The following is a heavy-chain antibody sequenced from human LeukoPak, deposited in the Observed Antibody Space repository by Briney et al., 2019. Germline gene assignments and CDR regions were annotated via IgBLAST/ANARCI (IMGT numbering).Heavy chain of an antibody. J-gene: IGHJ4*02. CDR1: GGTFSSYA. CDR3: AGDGLELGLAGTFYY. V-gene: IGHV1-69*01. D-gene: IGHD3-10*01. Sequence: SVKVSCKASGGTFSSYAISWVRQAPGQGLEWMGGIIPIFGTANYAQKFQGGVTVTADESTSTAYMELSRLRSEDRPVYYWAGDGLELGLAGTFYYWGREPLVTVS. CDR2: IIPIFGTA.